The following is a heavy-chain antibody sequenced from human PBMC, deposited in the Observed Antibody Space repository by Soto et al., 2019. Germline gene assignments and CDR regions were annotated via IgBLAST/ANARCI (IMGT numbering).Heavy chain of an antibody. CDR2: ISSNSSYI. D-gene: IGHD6-6*01. Sequence: GGSLRLSCVVSGFTFSTYTMNWVRQAPGKGLEWVSSISSNSSYIYYADSVKGRFTFSRDNAKNTLYLQMNSLRAEDTAVYFCARVWREQLVGSLDYWGQGTLVTVSS. CDR3: ARVWREQLVGSLDY. V-gene: IGHV3-21*06. CDR1: GFTFSTYT. J-gene: IGHJ4*02.